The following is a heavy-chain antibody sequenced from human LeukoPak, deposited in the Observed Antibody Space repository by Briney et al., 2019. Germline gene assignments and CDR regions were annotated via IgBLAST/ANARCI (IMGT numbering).Heavy chain of an antibody. CDR1: GYTFTVNY. CDR2: LSPNSGVT. CDR3: ARGAGSSWFDY. J-gene: IGHJ4*02. D-gene: IGHD6-13*01. V-gene: IGHV1-2*02. Sequence: EASVRVSCKASGYTFTVNYIHWVRQAPGQGLEWMGWLSPNSGVTHFAQKFQGRVTMTRDTSIGTAYMELNSLEFDDTAVYYCARGAGSSWFDYWGQGTLVTVSS.